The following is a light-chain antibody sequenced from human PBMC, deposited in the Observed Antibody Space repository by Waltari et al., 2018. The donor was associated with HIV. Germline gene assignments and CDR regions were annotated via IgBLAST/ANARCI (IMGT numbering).Light chain of an antibody. V-gene: IGLV2-14*01. CDR2: AVR. J-gene: IGLJ2*01. CDR3: SSYASDISVI. Sequence: QSALTQPASVSGSPGQSSTITCAGPSDDVGGYDHVAWYQQIMDSPPNLIIFAVRHRPSAFPRRFSASKSHNTASLTFTGLRPDSEALYFCSSYASDISVIFGGGT. CDR1: SDDVGGYDH.